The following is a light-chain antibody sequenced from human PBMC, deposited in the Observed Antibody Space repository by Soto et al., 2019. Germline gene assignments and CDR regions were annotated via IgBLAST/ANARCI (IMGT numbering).Light chain of an antibody. CDR3: QQYGSSPDT. Sequence: EIVLTQSPGTLSLSPGERATLSCRASQSVSSSYLAWYQQKPGQAPRLLIYGASNRSTGIPDRFSGSGSGTDFTLTISRLEPEDFAVYYCQQYGSSPDTFGQGNKLAIK. CDR1: QSVSSSY. V-gene: IGKV3-20*01. CDR2: GAS. J-gene: IGKJ2*01.